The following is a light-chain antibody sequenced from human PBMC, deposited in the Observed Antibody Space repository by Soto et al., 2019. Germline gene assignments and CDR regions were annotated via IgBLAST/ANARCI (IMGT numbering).Light chain of an antibody. Sequence: DVVMTQSPLSLPVTLGQPASISCRSSQSLVYSDGDTYLNWFQQRPGQSPRRLTYKVSDRDSGVPDRLSGSGSGTDFTLKISRVEAEDVGVYYCMQGTHWPYTFGQGTNLEIK. CDR1: QSLVYSDGDTY. CDR2: KVS. V-gene: IGKV2-30*01. CDR3: MQGTHWPYT. J-gene: IGKJ2*01.